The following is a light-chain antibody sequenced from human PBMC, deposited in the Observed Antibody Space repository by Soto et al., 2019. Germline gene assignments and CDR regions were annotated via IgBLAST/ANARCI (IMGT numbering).Light chain of an antibody. V-gene: IGKV1-5*03. J-gene: IGKJ5*01. Sequence: DIKMTQSPSTLSASVGDRVTITCRASQSISSWLAWYQQKPGKAPKLLIYKASSLESGVPSRFSGSGSGTEFTLTISSLQPDDFATYYCQQYNSYLITFGQGTRLEI. CDR2: KAS. CDR1: QSISSW. CDR3: QQYNSYLIT.